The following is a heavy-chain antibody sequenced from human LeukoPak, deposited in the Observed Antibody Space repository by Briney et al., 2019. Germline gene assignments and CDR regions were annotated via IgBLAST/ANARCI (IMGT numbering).Heavy chain of an antibody. J-gene: IGHJ6*03. Sequence: GGSLRLSCAASGFTFSSYAMHWVRQAPGKGLEWVAVISYDGSNKYYADSVKGRFTISRDNSKNTLYLQMNSLRAEDTAVYYCARGYVGYNFYYYYMDVWGKGTTVTVSS. D-gene: IGHD5-24*01. CDR2: ISYDGSNK. CDR1: GFTFSSYA. CDR3: ARGYVGYNFYYYYMDV. V-gene: IGHV3-30-3*01.